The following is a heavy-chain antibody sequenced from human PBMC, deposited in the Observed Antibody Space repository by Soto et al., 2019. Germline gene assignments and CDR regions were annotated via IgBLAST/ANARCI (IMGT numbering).Heavy chain of an antibody. CDR1: GGTFSSYT. D-gene: IGHD3-10*01. V-gene: IGHV1-69*02. CDR3: ATSRVGYGSGSYTFDY. J-gene: IGHJ4*02. CDR2: IIPILGIA. Sequence: ASVKVSCKASGGTFSSYTISWVRQAPGQGLEWMGRIIPILGIANYAQKFQGRVTITADKSTSTAYMELSSLRSEDTAVYYCATSRVGYGSGSYTFDYWGQGTLVTVSS.